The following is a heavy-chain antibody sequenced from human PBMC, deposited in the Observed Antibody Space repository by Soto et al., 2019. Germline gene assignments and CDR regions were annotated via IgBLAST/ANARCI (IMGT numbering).Heavy chain of an antibody. V-gene: IGHV3-23*01. D-gene: IGHD3-9*01. CDR2: ISGSGGST. Sequence: GGSLRLSCAASGFTFSSYAMSWVRQAPGKGLEWVSAISGSGGSTYYADSVKGRFTISRDNSKNTLYLQMNSLRAEDTAVYYCATAYYDILTGYYCYFDYWGQGTLVTVSS. CDR1: GFTFSSYA. J-gene: IGHJ4*02. CDR3: ATAYYDILTGYYCYFDY.